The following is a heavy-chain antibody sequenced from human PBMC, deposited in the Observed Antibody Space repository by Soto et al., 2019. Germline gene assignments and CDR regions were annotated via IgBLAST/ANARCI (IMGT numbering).Heavy chain of an antibody. D-gene: IGHD3-10*01. CDR2: IDSGDNT. V-gene: IGHV3-53*02. CDR1: GFTVSSNY. J-gene: IGHJ4*03. CDR3: AGVFLYYYFDS. Sequence: EVQLVETGGRLIQPGGSLRLSCAVSGFTVSSNYMSWVRQAPGKGLEWLSLIDSGDNTYYADSVKGRFSISRDNSKNTLWIQMNNLRAEDTAVYYCAGVFLYYYFDSWGHGTLVTVSS.